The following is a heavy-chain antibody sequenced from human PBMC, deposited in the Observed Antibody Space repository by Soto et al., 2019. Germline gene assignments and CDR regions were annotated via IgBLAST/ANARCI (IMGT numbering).Heavy chain of an antibody. D-gene: IGHD1-7*01. CDR3: ARKYNWSYIGGWFDP. J-gene: IGHJ5*02. CDR1: GGSISSSNW. V-gene: IGHV4-4*02. CDR2: IYHSGST. Sequence: QVQLQESGPGLVKPSGTLSLTCAVSGGSISSSNWWSWVRQPPGKGLEWIGEIYHSGSTNYNPSPKSRVTISAHKSKTQFPLKLSSVTAADTAVYYCARKYNWSYIGGWFDPWGQGTLVTVSS.